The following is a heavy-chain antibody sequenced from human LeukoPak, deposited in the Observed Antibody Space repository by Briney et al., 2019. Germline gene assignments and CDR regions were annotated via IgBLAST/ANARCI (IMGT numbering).Heavy chain of an antibody. V-gene: IGHV3-48*03. CDR1: GSTVSSYE. J-gene: IGHJ4*02. CDR3: ARRFDS. CDR2: ISRSGTI. Sequence: GGSLRLSCAVSGSTVSSYEMNWVRQAPGKGLEWVSYISRSGTIYYADSVKGRFTISRDNAKNSLFLQMNSLRAEDTAVYYCARRFDSWGQGTLVTVSS.